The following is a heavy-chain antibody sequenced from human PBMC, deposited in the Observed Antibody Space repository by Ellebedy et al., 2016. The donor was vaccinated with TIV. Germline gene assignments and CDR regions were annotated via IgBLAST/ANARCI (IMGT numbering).Heavy chain of an antibody. CDR1: GFTFSNAW. Sequence: GESLKISCAASGFTFSNAWLSWVRQAPGKGLGWVGRSKSKTDGGTTDYAAPVKGRFTISRDDSKNTLYLQMNSLKTDDTAVYYYTTDAVGSYGGGGYWGQGTLVTVSS. D-gene: IGHD1-26*01. CDR2: SKSKTDGGTT. J-gene: IGHJ4*02. CDR3: TTDAVGSYGGGGY. V-gene: IGHV3-15*01.